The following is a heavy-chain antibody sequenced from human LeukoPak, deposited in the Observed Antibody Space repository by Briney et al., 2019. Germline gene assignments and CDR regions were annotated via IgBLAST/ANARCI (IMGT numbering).Heavy chain of an antibody. D-gene: IGHD3/OR15-3a*01. J-gene: IGHJ4*02. CDR3: ANRGSGEFGLWTGYYFDY. CDR1: GYTLTELS. CDR2: FDPEDGET. V-gene: IGHV1-24*01. Sequence: GASVKVSCKVSGYTLTELSMHWVRQAPGKGLEWMGGFDPEDGETIYAQKFQGRVTMTEDTSTDTAYMELSSLRSEDTAVYYCANRGSGEFGLWTGYYFDYWGQGTLVTVSS.